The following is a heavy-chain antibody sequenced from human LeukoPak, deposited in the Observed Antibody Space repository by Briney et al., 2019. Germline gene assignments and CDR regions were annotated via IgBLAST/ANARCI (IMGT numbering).Heavy chain of an antibody. J-gene: IGHJ4*02. CDR1: GFTFSSNY. D-gene: IGHD3-22*01. Sequence: GGSLRLSCAASGFTFSSNYMSWVRQAPGKGLEWVSVIYSGGSTYYADSVKGRFTISRDNSKNTLYLQMNSLRAEDTAVYYCARSSSGYYGESDWGQGTLVTVSS. V-gene: IGHV3-53*01. CDR2: IYSGGST. CDR3: ARSSSGYYGESD.